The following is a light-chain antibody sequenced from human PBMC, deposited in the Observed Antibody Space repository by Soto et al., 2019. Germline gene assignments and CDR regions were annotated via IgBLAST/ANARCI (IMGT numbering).Light chain of an antibody. J-gene: IGKJ2*03. CDR2: DAS. CDR3: QQYKNLYS. Sequence: DIQMTQSPYTLSASVGDRVTITCRASQTISGWLAWYQQKPGKAPKLLIYDASTLESGVPSRFSGSESGTEFTLTISSLQPEDFGTYYCQQYKNLYSFGQGTKVDIK. V-gene: IGKV1-5*01. CDR1: QTISGW.